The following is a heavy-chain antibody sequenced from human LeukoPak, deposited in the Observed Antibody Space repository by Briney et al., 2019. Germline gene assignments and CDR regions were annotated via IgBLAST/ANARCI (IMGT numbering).Heavy chain of an antibody. V-gene: IGHV1-2*04. CDR3: ARVALPYYYDSSAHPEGSFDY. CDR2: INPNSGGT. D-gene: IGHD3-22*01. CDR1: GYTFTGYY. J-gene: IGHJ4*02. Sequence: GASVKVSCKASGYTFTGYYMHWVRQAPGQGLEWMGWINPNSGGTNYAQKFQGWVTMTRDTSISTAYMELSRLRSDDTAVYYCARVALPYYYDSSAHPEGSFDYWGQGTLVTVSS.